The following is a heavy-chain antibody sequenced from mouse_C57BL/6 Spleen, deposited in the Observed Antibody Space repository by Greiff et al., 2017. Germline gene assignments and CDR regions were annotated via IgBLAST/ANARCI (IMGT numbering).Heavy chain of an antibody. D-gene: IGHD3-2*02. J-gene: IGHJ2*01. V-gene: IGHV14-4*01. CDR2: IDPENGDT. CDR1: GFNIKDDY. Sequence: EVQVVESGAELVRPGASVKLSCTASGFNIKDDYMHWVKQRPEQGLEWIGWIDPENGDTEYASKFQGKATITADTSSNTAYLQLSSLTSEDTAVYYCTTGSSGYYYWGQGTTLTVSS. CDR3: TTGSSGYYY.